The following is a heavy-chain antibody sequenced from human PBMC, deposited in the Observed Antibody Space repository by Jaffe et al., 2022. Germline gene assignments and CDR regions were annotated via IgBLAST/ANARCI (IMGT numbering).Heavy chain of an antibody. J-gene: IGHJ4*02. V-gene: IGHV4-39*01. D-gene: IGHD3-10*01. CDR3: ARHTLEIWFRELSLDY. CDR1: GGSISSSSYY. Sequence: QLQLQESGPGLVKPSETLSLTCTVSGGSISSSSYYWGWIRQPPGKGLEWIGSIYYSGSTYYNPSLKSRVTISVDTSKNQFSLKLSSVTAADTAVYYCARHTLEIWFRELSLDYWGQGTLVTVSS. CDR2: IYYSGST.